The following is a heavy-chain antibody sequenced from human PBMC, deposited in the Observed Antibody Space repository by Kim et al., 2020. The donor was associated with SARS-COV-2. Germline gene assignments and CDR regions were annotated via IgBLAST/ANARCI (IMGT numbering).Heavy chain of an antibody. CDR3: ASQEDRYCSSTSSYEYYYYGMDV. V-gene: IGHV3-48*04. CDR2: ISSSSSTI. D-gene: IGHD2-2*01. J-gene: IGHJ6*02. CDR1: GFTFSSYS. Sequence: GGSLRLSCAAPGFTFSSYSMNWVRQAPGKGLEWVSYISSSSSTIYYADSVKGRFTISRDNAKNSLYLQMNSLRAEDTAVYYCASQEDRYCSSTSSYEYYYYGMDVWGQGTTVTVSS.